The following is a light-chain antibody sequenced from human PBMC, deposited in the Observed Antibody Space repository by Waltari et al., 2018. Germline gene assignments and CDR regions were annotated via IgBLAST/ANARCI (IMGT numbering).Light chain of an antibody. V-gene: IGLV2-23*02. CDR1: SSDCGKYNL. CDR3: CSYAGLGTYV. J-gene: IGLJ1*01. Sequence: QSGLTQPAPVSGSPGQSITISCTGTSSDCGKYNLFSWYQHHPGKAPKLIIYEVTKRTSGVSDRFSASKSANTASLTISGLQTEDEADYYCCSYAGLGTYVFGTGTKVTVL. CDR2: EVT.